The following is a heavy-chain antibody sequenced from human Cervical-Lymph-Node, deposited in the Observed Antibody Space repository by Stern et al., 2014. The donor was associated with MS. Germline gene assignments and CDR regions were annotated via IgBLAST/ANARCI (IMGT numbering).Heavy chain of an antibody. J-gene: IGHJ6*02. D-gene: IGHD3-3*01. CDR3: ARSAGYYSAMDV. CDR2: IIPIFGTA. Sequence: QMQLVQSGAEVKKPGSSVKVSCKTSGGTFSNSAFSWIRQAPGQGLEWMGGIIPIFGTATYAQRFQGRVTITAHESTNTAYMELSSLRSEDTAVYYCARSAGYYSAMDVWGQGTTVTVSS. CDR1: GGTFSNSA. V-gene: IGHV1-69*01.